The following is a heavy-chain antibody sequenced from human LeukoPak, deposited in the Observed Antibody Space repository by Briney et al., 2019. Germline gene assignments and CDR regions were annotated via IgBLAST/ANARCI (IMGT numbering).Heavy chain of an antibody. D-gene: IGHD4-17*01. CDR2: ISGSGGST. CDR1: GFTFSSYS. J-gene: IGHJ4*02. Sequence: GGSLRLSCTASGFTFSSYSMNWVRQAPGKGLEWVSAISGSGGSTYYADSVKGRFTISRDNSKNTLYLQMNSLRAEDTAVYYCASLLGDYVEGGFDYWGQGTLVTVSS. V-gene: IGHV3-23*01. CDR3: ASLLGDYVEGGFDY.